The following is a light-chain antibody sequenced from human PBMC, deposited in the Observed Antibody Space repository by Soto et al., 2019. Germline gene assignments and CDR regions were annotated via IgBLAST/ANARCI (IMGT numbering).Light chain of an antibody. CDR1: QSVSSTY. CDR2: GAS. CDR3: QQYGGSIT. Sequence: EIVLTQSPGTLSLSPGEGATLFCRASQSVSSTYLAWYQQKSGQAPRLLIYGASSRATGIPDRFSGSGSGTDFTLTISRLEPEDFAVYYCQQYGGSITFGQGTRLEIE. V-gene: IGKV3-20*01. J-gene: IGKJ5*01.